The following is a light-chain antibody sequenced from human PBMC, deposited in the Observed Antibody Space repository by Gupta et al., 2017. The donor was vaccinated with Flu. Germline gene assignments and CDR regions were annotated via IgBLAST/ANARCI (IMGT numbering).Light chain of an antibody. CDR1: SSDVGGYNY. CDR3: SSYTSSSTLYV. Sequence: QSALTQPASVSGSPAQSITISCTGTSSDVGGYNYVSWYQQHPGKAPKLMIYEVSNRPSGVSNRFSGSKSGNTASLTISWLQAEDEADYYCSSYTSSSTLYVFGTGTKV. CDR2: EVS. V-gene: IGLV2-14*01. J-gene: IGLJ1*01.